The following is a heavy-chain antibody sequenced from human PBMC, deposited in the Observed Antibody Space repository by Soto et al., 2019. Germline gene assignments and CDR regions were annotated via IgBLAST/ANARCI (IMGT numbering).Heavy chain of an antibody. CDR2: ISASGRST. Sequence: PGGSLRLSCAASGLTFSTSAMSWVRQSPGKGLEWVSLISASGRSTDYADSVKGRFTISRDNSKSTVYLQMNSLRADDTAVYYCAKDPPSEKPQPDYGMDVWGQGTTVTVSS. CDR1: GLTFSTSA. CDR3: AKDPPSEKPQPDYGMDV. D-gene: IGHD2-2*01. V-gene: IGHV3-23*01. J-gene: IGHJ6*02.